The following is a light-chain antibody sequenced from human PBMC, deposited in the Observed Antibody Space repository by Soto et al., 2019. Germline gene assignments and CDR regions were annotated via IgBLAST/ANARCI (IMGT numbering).Light chain of an antibody. CDR1: QSISSW. CDR2: DAS. CDR3: QQYNSYPRT. Sequence: DIQMTQSPSTLSAPVGDRVTITCRASQSISSWLAWYQQKPGKAPKLLIYDASSLESGVPSRFSGSGSGTEFTLTISSLQPDDFATYYCQQYNSYPRTFGPGTKVDIK. J-gene: IGKJ3*01. V-gene: IGKV1-5*01.